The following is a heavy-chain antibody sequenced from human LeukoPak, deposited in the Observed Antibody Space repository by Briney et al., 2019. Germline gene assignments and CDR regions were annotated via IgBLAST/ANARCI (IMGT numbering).Heavy chain of an antibody. CDR1: GYSFTSYY. D-gene: IGHD3-10*01. Sequence: GASVKVSCKASGYSFTSYYMHWVRQAPGQGLEWMGIIDPSGGSTNHAQKFQGRITMTRDTSTSTVYMELSSLRSEDTAIYYCASLGSGSSPIIDFDYWGQGTLVTVSS. J-gene: IGHJ4*02. CDR3: ASLGSGSSPIIDFDY. V-gene: IGHV1-46*01. CDR2: IDPSGGST.